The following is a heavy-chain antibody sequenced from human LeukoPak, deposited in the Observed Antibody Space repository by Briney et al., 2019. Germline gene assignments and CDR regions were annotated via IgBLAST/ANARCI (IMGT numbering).Heavy chain of an antibody. CDR1: GFNFSSNW. CDR2: INSGGSGT. Sequence: GGSLRLSCAASGFNFSSNWMHWVRQTPGKGLMWVSRINSGGSGTSYADSVEGRFTISRDNAKNTLYLQMNSLRADDTAVYYCARTLRGGYYGMDVWGQGTTVTVSS. J-gene: IGHJ6*02. V-gene: IGHV3-74*01. D-gene: IGHD3-10*01. CDR3: ARTLRGGYYGMDV.